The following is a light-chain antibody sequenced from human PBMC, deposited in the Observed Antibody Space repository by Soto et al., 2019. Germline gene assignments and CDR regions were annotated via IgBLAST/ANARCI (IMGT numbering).Light chain of an antibody. CDR3: QQYGRSPWT. Sequence: EIVLTQSPGTLSLSPGERATLSCRASQSVSANYLAWYQHKPGQAPRLLISGASIRATGIPDRFRGSGSGTDFTLTISRLVPEDCAVYYCQQYGRSPWTVGQGTKVAIK. J-gene: IGKJ1*01. V-gene: IGKV3-20*01. CDR2: GAS. CDR1: QSVSANY.